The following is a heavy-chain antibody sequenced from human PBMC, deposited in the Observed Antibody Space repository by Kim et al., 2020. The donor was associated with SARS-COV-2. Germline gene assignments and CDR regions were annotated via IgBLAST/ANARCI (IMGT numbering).Heavy chain of an antibody. CDR3: ATYYDSSGYYPDAFDI. Sequence: SVKCRFTISRDNSKNTLYLQMNSLRAEDTAVYYCATYYDSSGYYPDAFDIWGQGTMVTVSS. J-gene: IGHJ3*02. D-gene: IGHD3-22*01. V-gene: IGHV3-30*07.